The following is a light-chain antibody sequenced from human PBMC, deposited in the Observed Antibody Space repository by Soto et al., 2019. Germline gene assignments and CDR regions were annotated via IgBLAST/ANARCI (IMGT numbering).Light chain of an antibody. CDR1: QSVSSY. V-gene: IGKV3-11*01. CDR2: DAS. J-gene: IGKJ4*01. CDR3: QQRSNWPT. Sequence: EIVLTQSPATLSLSPGERATLSCRASQSVSSYLAWYQQKPAQAPRLLIYDASNRATGIPARFSGSGSGTDFTLTISRLEPEDFAVYYCQQRSNWPTFGGGTTVESK.